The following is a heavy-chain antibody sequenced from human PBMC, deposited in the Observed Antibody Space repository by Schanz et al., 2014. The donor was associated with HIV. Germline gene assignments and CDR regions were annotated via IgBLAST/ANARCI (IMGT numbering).Heavy chain of an antibody. CDR2: IKSKTDGGTT. Sequence: EVQLVESGGGLVKPGGSLRLSCAASGFTFSNAWMSWVRQAPGKGLEWVGRIKSKTDGGTTDYAAPVKGRFTISRDDSKNTLYLQMNSLRAEDTAVYYCARDKVRYYYGSGTYIKLALDYWGQGTLVTVSS. CDR1: GFTFSNAW. V-gene: IGHV3-15*01. CDR3: ARDKVRYYYGSGTYIKLALDY. J-gene: IGHJ4*02. D-gene: IGHD3-10*01.